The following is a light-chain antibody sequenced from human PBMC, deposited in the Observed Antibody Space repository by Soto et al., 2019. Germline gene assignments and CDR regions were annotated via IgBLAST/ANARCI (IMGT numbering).Light chain of an antibody. Sequence: QSVLTQPASVSGSPGQSVTISCTGTSRDIGAYNYVSWYQQNPGKAPKLMIYEVTNRPSGVSNRFSGSKSGNTASLTISGLQAEDEADYYCSSYTSSNTVIFGGGTKVTVL. CDR2: EVT. V-gene: IGLV2-14*01. CDR3: SSYTSSNTVI. J-gene: IGLJ2*01. CDR1: SRDIGAYNY.